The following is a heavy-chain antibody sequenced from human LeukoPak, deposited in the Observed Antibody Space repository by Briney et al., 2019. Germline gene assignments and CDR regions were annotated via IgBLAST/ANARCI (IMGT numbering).Heavy chain of an antibody. Sequence: SETLSLTCTLSCGSISNDYWSWIRQPPGKGLEWIGYIYYSGSTNYNPSLKSRVTISVYTSKNQFSLKLTSVTAADTAVYYCARHGYTYGNFDYWGQGTLVTVSS. CDR1: CGSISNDY. CDR2: IYYSGST. J-gene: IGHJ4*02. V-gene: IGHV4-59*08. D-gene: IGHD5-18*01. CDR3: ARHGYTYGNFDY.